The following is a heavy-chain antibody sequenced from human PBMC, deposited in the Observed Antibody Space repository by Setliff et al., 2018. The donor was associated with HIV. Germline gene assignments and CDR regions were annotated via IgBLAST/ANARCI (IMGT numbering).Heavy chain of an antibody. J-gene: IGHJ4*02. V-gene: IGHV4-61*09. Sequence: LSLTSTVSGGSISSGSYYWSWIRQPAGKGLEWIGHIHTSGSSSYNPSLKSRVIISLDTSKNQISLKLNSVTAADTAVYYCARDLLGSSSLVDYWGQGTLVTVSS. CDR3: ARDLLGSSSLVDY. CDR1: GGSISSGSYY. CDR2: IHTSGSS. D-gene: IGHD6-6*01.